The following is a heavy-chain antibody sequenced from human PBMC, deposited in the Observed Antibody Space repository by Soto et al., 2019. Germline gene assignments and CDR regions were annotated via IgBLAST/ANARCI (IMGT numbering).Heavy chain of an antibody. J-gene: IGHJ4*02. CDR1: GFTFDDYA. Sequence: EVHLVESGGGLVQPGRSLRLSCAASGFTFDDYAMHWVRQVPGKGLEWVSSISWNSGNIVYADSVKGRFTISRDSANNSLYLQMNSLKTEDTALYYCAKGAVTSIFAYFDYWGQGTLLTVSS. CDR3: AKGAVTSIFAYFDY. CDR2: ISWNSGNI. D-gene: IGHD3-3*01. V-gene: IGHV3-9*01.